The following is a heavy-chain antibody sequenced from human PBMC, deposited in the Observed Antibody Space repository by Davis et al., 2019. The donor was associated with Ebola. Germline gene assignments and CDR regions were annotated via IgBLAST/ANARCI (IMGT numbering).Heavy chain of an antibody. V-gene: IGHV3-7*03. Sequence: GESLKISCAASGFTFDNFAFSWVRQAPGKGLEWVANIKQDGSDKYYVGSVKGRFTISRDNAKNSLYLQMNSLRTEDMALYYCARDRYPEGLGTIDYWGQGTLVTVSS. J-gene: IGHJ4*02. CDR3: ARDRYPEGLGTIDY. CDR1: GFTFDNFA. D-gene: IGHD1-14*01. CDR2: IKQDGSDK.